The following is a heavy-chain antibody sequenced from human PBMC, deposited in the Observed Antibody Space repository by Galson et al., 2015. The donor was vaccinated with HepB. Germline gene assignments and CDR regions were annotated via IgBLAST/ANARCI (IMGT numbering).Heavy chain of an antibody. Sequence: SLRLSCAASEFTFRNYAMHWVRQAPGKGLEWVAVISYDGSNKYYADSVKGRFTISRDNSKNTLYLQMNSLRTEDTAVYYCARNGEDDAFDIWGQGTMVTVSS. J-gene: IGHJ3*02. V-gene: IGHV3-30-3*01. D-gene: IGHD3-10*01. CDR2: ISYDGSNK. CDR3: ARNGEDDAFDI. CDR1: EFTFRNYA.